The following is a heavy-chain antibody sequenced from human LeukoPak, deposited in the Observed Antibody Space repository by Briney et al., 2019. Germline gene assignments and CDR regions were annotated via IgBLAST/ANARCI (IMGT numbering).Heavy chain of an antibody. J-gene: IGHJ4*02. CDR2: ISGSGGGT. CDR3: AKLSSYYYDSSGYFVDY. V-gene: IGHV3-23*01. CDR1: GFTFSDYY. Sequence: QPGGSLRLSCAASGFTFSDYYMSWIRQAPGKGLEWVSAISGSGGGTYYADSVKGRFTISRDNSKNTLYLQMNSLRAEDTAVYYCAKLSSYYYDSSGYFVDYWGQGTLVTVSS. D-gene: IGHD3-22*01.